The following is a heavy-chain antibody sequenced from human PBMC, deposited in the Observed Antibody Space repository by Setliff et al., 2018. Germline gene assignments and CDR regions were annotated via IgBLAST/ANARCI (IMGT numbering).Heavy chain of an antibody. Sequence: PSETLSLTCSVSGGSISSSRYSWGWIRQTPGKGLEWIGGIYYSGSTYYNPSLESRVTISVDTSKNQFSLKLTSVTAPDTAVYYCRLWSHDYHNDYWGQGTLVTVSS. D-gene: IGHD3-16*01. CDR2: IYYSGST. V-gene: IGHV4-39*07. J-gene: IGHJ4*02. CDR1: GGSISSSRYS. CDR3: RLWSHDYHNDY.